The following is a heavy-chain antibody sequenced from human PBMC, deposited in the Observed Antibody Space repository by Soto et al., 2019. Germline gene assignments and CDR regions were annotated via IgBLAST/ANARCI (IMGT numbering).Heavy chain of an antibody. CDR3: AAVPVLRFLKWLPAYFDY. D-gene: IGHD3-3*01. Sequence: ASLKVSCKTSGFMFTSTAVQWVRQARGQRLEWIGWLVVGSGNTHYAQHFQERVTLTRDMSTGTAYMELSSLRSEDTAVYYCAAVPVLRFLKWLPAYFDYWGQGTLVTVSS. CDR2: LVVGSGNT. CDR1: GFMFTSTA. J-gene: IGHJ4*02. V-gene: IGHV1-58*01.